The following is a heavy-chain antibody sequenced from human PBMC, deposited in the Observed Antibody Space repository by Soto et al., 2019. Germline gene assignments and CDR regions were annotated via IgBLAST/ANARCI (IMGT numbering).Heavy chain of an antibody. D-gene: IGHD2-15*01. V-gene: IGHV1-18*01. J-gene: IGHJ4*02. CDR3: ARGEGFLDY. Sequence: QVQLVQSGAEVKKPGASVKVSCKASGYTFINYGISWVRQAPGQGLEWMGWITPYNGNTNYAQKLXXRXTXXTDTSTTTAYLELRSLRSDDTAMYYCARGEGFLDYWGQGTLVTVSS. CDR1: GYTFINYG. CDR2: ITPYNGNT.